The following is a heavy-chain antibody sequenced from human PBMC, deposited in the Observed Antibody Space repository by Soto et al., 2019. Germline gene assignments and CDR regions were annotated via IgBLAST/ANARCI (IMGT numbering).Heavy chain of an antibody. CDR3: ARALPAAGRPLYFDC. Sequence: PVGSLRLSCAASGFTFSTYNMNWVRQAPGKGLEWVSSISSSSSYIYYADSVKGRFTISRDNAKNSLFLQMNSLRAEDTAVYYCARALPAAGRPLYFDCWGQGTLVTVSS. J-gene: IGHJ4*02. CDR1: GFTFSTYN. V-gene: IGHV3-21*01. D-gene: IGHD6-13*01. CDR2: ISSSSSYI.